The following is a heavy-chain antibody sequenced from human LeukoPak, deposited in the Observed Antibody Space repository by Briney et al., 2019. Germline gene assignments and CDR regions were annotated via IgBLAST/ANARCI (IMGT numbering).Heavy chain of an antibody. J-gene: IGHJ4*02. CDR2: ISGSGGST. CDR1: GFTFSSYA. V-gene: IGHV3-23*01. Sequence: GGSLRLSCAASGFTFSSYAMSWVRQAPGKGLQWVSAISGSGGSTYYADSVKGRFTISRDNSKNTLYLQANSLRAEDTAVYYCAKDSIFASPHSWGQGTLVTVSS. CDR3: AKDSIFASPHS. D-gene: IGHD2-21*01.